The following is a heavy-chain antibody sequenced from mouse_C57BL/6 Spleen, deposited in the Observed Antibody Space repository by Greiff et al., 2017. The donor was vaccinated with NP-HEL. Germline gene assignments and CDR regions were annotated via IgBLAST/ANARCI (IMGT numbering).Heavy chain of an antibody. CDR2: IHPNSGST. J-gene: IGHJ1*03. D-gene: IGHD2-3*01. CDR3: AKNDGYPYWYFDV. V-gene: IGHV1-64*01. CDR1: GYTFTSYW. Sequence: VKLKQPGAELVKPGASVKLSCKASGYTFTSYWMHWVKQRPGQGLEWIGMIHPNSGSTNYNEKFKSKATLTVDKSSSTAYMQLSSLTSEDSAVYYCAKNDGYPYWYFDVWGTGTTVTVSS.